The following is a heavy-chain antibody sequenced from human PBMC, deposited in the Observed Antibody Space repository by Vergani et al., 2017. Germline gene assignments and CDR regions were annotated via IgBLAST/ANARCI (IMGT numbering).Heavy chain of an antibody. J-gene: IGHJ4*02. V-gene: IGHV3-13*01. D-gene: IGHD4-23*01. Sequence: EVQLVESGGGLVQPGGSLRLSCAASGSTFSSYDMHWVRQATGKGLEWVSAIGTAGDTYYPGSVKGRFTISRENAKNSLYLQMNSLRAGDTAIYYCARAVSTTVGDPPGYWGQGTLVTVSS. CDR2: IGTAGDT. CDR3: ARAVSTTVGDPPGY. CDR1: GSTFSSYD.